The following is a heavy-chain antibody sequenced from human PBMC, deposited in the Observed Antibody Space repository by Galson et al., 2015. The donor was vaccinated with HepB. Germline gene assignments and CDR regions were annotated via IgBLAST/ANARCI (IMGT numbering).Heavy chain of an antibody. CDR3: AREDAYYFDY. J-gene: IGHJ4*02. D-gene: IGHD5-24*01. CDR2: IYYSGST. CDR1: GGSFSGYY. Sequence: SETLSLTCAVYGGSFSGYYWSWIRQPPGKGLEWIGYIYYSGSTNYNPSLKSRVTISVDTPKNQFSLKLSSVTAADTAVYYCAREDAYYFDYWGQGTLVTVSS. V-gene: IGHV4-59*01.